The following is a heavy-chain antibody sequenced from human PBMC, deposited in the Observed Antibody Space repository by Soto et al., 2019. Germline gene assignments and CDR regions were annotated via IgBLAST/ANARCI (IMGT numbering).Heavy chain of an antibody. CDR3: AHSNYDILTGLGYYFDY. V-gene: IGHV2-5*02. J-gene: IGHJ4*02. D-gene: IGHD3-9*01. CDR2: IYWDDTK. Sequence: ESGPTMGNPTQTLTLTCTFSGFSLSTSGVGVGWIRQPPGKALEWLALIYWDDTKPYSPSLKSRLTITKDTSKNQVVLTMTNMDPVDTATYYCAHSNYDILTGLGYYFDYWGQGTLVTVSS. CDR1: GFSLSTSGVG.